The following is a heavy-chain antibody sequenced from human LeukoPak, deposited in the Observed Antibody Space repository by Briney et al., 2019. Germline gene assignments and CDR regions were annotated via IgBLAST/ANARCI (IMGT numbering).Heavy chain of an antibody. Sequence: PGGSLRLSRAGSGFIFSNYAMSWVRQAPGKGLEWVSGIKGNGFDTYYADSVKGRFTVSRDNSKNTLSLQMNSLSAEDTAVYYCAKDTGPLMITFGGVVISYFDYWGQGALVTVSS. CDR1: GFIFSNYA. V-gene: IGHV3-23*01. J-gene: IGHJ4*02. CDR2: IKGNGFDT. D-gene: IGHD3-16*01. CDR3: AKDTGPLMITFGGVVISYFDY.